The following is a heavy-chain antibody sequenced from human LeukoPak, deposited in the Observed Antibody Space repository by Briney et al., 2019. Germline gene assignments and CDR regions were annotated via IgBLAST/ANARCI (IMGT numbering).Heavy chain of an antibody. V-gene: IGHV1-69*05. CDR2: IIPIFGTA. D-gene: IGHD5-18*01. Sequence: SVKVSCKASGYTFTSYAISWVRQAPGQGLEWMGRIIPIFGTANYAQKFQGRVTITTDESTSTAYMELSSLRSEDTAVYYCAKNVDTAMATYDYWGQGTLVTVSS. J-gene: IGHJ4*02. CDR3: AKNVDTAMATYDY. CDR1: GYTFTSYA.